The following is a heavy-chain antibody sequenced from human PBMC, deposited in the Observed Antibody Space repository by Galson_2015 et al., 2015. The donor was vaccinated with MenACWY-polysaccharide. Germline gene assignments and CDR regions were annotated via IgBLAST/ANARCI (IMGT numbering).Heavy chain of an antibody. CDR3: ARDGYSFGYYSDL. CDR2: ISANTRST. CDR1: GFSFISYS. V-gene: IGHV3-23*01. Sequence: SLRLSCAGSGFSFISYSMSWVRQAAGKGLEWVSSISANTRSTYDTDSVKGRFTISRDNSKNTLYLQMNSLRAEDTALYYCARDGYSFGYYSDLWGQGTLVTVS. J-gene: IGHJ4*02. D-gene: IGHD5-18*01.